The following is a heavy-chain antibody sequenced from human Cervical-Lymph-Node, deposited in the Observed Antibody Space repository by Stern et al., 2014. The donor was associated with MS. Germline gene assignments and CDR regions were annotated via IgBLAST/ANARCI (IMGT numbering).Heavy chain of an antibody. D-gene: IGHD2-8*01. V-gene: IGHV3-73*01. CDR1: GFAFSSSA. Sequence: EVQLVQSGGGLVQPGGSLKLSCAASGFAFSSSAMHWVRQASGKGLEWVARIRTKPNNYATSYAASVKGRFTFSRDDSKNTAYLQMNSLKTEDTAVYYCTSTYGKYPDYWGQGALVTVSS. J-gene: IGHJ4*02. CDR2: IRTKPNNYAT. CDR3: TSTYGKYPDY.